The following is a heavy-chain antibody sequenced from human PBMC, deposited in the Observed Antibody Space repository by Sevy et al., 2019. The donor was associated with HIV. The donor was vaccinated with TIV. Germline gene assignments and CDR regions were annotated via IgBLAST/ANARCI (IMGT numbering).Heavy chain of an antibody. Sequence: SETLSLTCTVSGGSISSYYWSWIRQPPGKGLEWIGYIYSSGGTNYKPSLKSRVTISVDTSKNQFSLKLSSVTAADTAVYYCARHQTIPRVGNLDYWGQGTLVTVSS. CDR1: GGSISSYY. CDR2: IYSSGGT. D-gene: IGHD1-26*01. V-gene: IGHV4-59*08. J-gene: IGHJ4*02. CDR3: ARHQTIPRVGNLDY.